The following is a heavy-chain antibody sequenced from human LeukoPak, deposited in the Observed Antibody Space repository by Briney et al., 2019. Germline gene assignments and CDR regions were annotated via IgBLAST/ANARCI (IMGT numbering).Heavy chain of an antibody. Sequence: ETLSLTCTVSGGSISSSSYYWGWIRQPPGKGLEWVSYISSSSSTIYYADSVKGRFTISRDNAKNSLYLQMNSLRDEDTAVYYCARRGYSYAPGAFDIWGQGTMVTVSS. CDR1: GGSISSSS. D-gene: IGHD5-18*01. CDR3: ARRGYSYAPGAFDI. CDR2: ISSSSSTI. J-gene: IGHJ3*02. V-gene: IGHV3-48*02.